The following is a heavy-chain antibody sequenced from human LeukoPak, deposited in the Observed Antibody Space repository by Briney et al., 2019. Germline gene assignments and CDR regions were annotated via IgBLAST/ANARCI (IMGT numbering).Heavy chain of an antibody. D-gene: IGHD4-17*01. V-gene: IGHV1-2*02. CDR2: INPNSGVT. Sequence: ASVKVSCKASGYTFTDYYMHWVRQAPGQGLAWMGWINPNSGVTNYAQKFQGRVTMTRDTSISTVYMELSRLTSDDTAVYYCARDGALDYWGQGTPVTVSS. J-gene: IGHJ4*02. CDR1: GYTFTDYY. CDR3: ARDGALDY.